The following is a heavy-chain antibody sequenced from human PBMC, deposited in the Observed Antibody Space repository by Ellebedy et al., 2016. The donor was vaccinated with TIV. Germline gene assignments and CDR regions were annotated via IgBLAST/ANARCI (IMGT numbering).Heavy chain of an antibody. CDR3: AKGWLGAGAGTDFDY. CDR1: GFPFSSYA. CDR2: ISDSGGNT. Sequence: GESLKISCAASGFPFSSYAMSWVRQPPGKGLEWVSSISDSGGNTYYADSVRGRFTFSRDNSKNTLYLQMNSLRAEDTAVYYCAKGWLGAGAGTDFDYWGRGPWSPSPQ. D-gene: IGHD6-13*01. J-gene: IGHJ4*02. V-gene: IGHV3-23*01.